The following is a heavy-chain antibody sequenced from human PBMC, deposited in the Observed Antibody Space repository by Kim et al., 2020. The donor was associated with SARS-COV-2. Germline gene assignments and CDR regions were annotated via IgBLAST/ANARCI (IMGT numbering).Heavy chain of an antibody. CDR3: ARDLLWFGELFSYYYYYGMDV. CDR2: ISYDGSNK. D-gene: IGHD3-10*01. CDR1: GFTFSSYA. J-gene: IGHJ6*02. Sequence: GGSLSLSCAASGFTFSSYAMHWVRQAPGKGREWVAVISYDGSNKYYADSVKGRFTISRDNSKNTLYLQMNSLRAEDTAVYYCARDLLWFGELFSYYYYYGMDVWGQGTTVTVSS. V-gene: IGHV3-30-3*01.